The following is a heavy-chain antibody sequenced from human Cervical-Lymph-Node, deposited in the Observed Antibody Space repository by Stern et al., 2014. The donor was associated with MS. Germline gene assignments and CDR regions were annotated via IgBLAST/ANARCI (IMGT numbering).Heavy chain of an antibody. CDR1: GVTTGGNG. D-gene: IGHD3-10*01. V-gene: IGHV3-48*01. CDR3: TREHWFAFDY. CDR2: ITSSSDSI. J-gene: IGHJ4*02. Sequence: EVQLVESGGGMVQPGGSLRLSCEPSGVTTGGNGLSWVLQPPGRGLEWLSYITSSSDSISYADSVKGRFTISRDNAKSSLYLQMNSLRAEDTAVYYCTREHWFAFDYWGQGMLVTVSS.